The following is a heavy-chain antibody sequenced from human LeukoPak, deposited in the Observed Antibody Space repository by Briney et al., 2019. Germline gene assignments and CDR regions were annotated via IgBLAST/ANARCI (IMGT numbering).Heavy chain of an antibody. Sequence: AASVKVSCKASGGTFSSYAISWVRQAPGQGLEWMGGIIPIFGTANYAQKFQGRVTITADESTSTAYMELSSLRSEDTAVYYCARGGQQLVYVFDYWGHGTLVTVSS. CDR1: GGTFSSYA. CDR3: ARGGQQLVYVFDY. J-gene: IGHJ4*01. CDR2: IIPIFGTA. V-gene: IGHV1-69*13. D-gene: IGHD6-13*01.